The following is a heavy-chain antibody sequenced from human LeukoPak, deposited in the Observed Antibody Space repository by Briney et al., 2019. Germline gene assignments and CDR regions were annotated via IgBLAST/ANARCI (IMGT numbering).Heavy chain of an antibody. CDR2: ISSISRNT. J-gene: IGHJ6*04. Sequence: GGSLRPSCAASGFTFSSYGMTWVRQAPGKGLEWVSYISSISRNTNYADFVKGRFTISRDNAKNSLYLQMNSLRAEDTAVYYCAELGITMIGGVWGKGTTVTTSS. V-gene: IGHV3-48*04. D-gene: IGHD3-10*02. CDR1: GFTFSSYG. CDR3: AELGITMIGGV.